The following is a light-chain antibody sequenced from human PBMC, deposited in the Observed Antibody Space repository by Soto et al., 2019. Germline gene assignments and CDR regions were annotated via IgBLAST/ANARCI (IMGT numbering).Light chain of an antibody. J-gene: IGKJ1*01. CDR2: GAS. CDR1: QNVDSNY. V-gene: IGKV3-20*01. Sequence: EIVLTQSPGTLSLSPGARATLSCRASQNVDSNYLAWYQQKPGQAPRIIIFGASGRATGIPDRFSGSGSGTDFTLTISRLEPEDFAVYDCQQYGSLSWTFGQGTKVDIK. CDR3: QQYGSLSWT.